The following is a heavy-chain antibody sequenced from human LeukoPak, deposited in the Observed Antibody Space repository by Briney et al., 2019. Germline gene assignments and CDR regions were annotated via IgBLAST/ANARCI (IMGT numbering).Heavy chain of an antibody. CDR3: EGVVVPAAMDYYYYMDV. D-gene: IGHD2-2*01. Sequence: SETLSLTCTVSGGSITISSYYWGWIRQPPGKGLEWTVCIYYSGSTYHNPSLKSRVTISVDTSKNQFSLKLSSVTAADTAVYYCEGVVVPAAMDYYYYMDVWGKGTTVTVSS. J-gene: IGHJ6*03. CDR2: IYYSGST. V-gene: IGHV4-39*01. CDR1: GGSITISSYY.